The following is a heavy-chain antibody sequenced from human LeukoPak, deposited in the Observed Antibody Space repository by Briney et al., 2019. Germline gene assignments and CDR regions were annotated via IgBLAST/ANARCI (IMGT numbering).Heavy chain of an antibody. Sequence: ASVKVSCKASGYTFTSYGISWVRQAPGQGLEWMGWISGYNGNINYVQKLQGRVTMTTDTSTGTVYLELRSLSSDDTAVYYCARDSVRFLERFSFDYWGQGTLVTVSS. CDR2: ISGYNGNI. CDR1: GYTFTSYG. CDR3: ARDSVRFLERFSFDY. V-gene: IGHV1-18*01. J-gene: IGHJ4*02. D-gene: IGHD3-3*01.